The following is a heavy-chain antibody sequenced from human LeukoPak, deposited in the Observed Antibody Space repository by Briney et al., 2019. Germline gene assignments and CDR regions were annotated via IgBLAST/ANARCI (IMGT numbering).Heavy chain of an antibody. CDR3: ARLQALSGYDLVFDY. J-gene: IGHJ4*02. CDR1: GGSISGYY. D-gene: IGHD5-12*01. Sequence: SETLSLTCTVSGGSISGYYWSWIRQPPGKGLEWIGYIYYSGSTNYNPSLKSRVTISVDTSKNQFSLKLSSVTAADTAVYYCARLQALSGYDLVFDYWGQGTLVTVSS. CDR2: IYYSGST. V-gene: IGHV4-59*12.